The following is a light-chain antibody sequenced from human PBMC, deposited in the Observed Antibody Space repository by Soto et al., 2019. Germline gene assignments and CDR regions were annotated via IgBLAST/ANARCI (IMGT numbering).Light chain of an antibody. CDR2: HAS. CDR3: QHHSAYSPA. V-gene: IGKV1-5*01. J-gene: IGKJ3*01. Sequence: DIQLTQSPSTLSASVGDRVTITCRASQSIGTSLAWYQQRPGKAPNLLIYHASTLESGVPSRFRGSGSGTEFTLTITSLQPDDLATYYCQHHSAYSPAFGPGTKVEIK. CDR1: QSIGTS.